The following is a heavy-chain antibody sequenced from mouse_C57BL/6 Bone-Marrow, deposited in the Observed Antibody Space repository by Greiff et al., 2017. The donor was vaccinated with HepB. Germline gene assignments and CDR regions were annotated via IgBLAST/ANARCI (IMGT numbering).Heavy chain of an antibody. Sequence: EVQLVESGGGLVQSGRSLRLSCATSGFTFSDFYMEWVRHAPGKGLEWIAASRNKANDYTTEYSASVKGRFIVSRDTSQSILYLQMNALRAEDTAIYYCARDRDYDAFAYWGQGTLVTVSA. D-gene: IGHD2-4*01. CDR2: SRNKANDYTT. J-gene: IGHJ3*01. CDR1: GFTFSDFY. CDR3: ARDRDYDAFAY. V-gene: IGHV7-1*01.